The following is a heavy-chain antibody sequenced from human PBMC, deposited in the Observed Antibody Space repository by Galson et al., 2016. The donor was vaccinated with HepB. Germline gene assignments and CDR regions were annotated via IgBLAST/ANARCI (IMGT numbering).Heavy chain of an antibody. CDR3: AKDPYYYGSGSYLYFQY. Sequence: SLRLSCAASGFTFSRYGMHWVRQAPGKGLEWVTFVSYDGSNKYYADSVKGRFTISRDNSKNTLYLQMNSLRAEDTAVYYCAKDPYYYGSGSYLYFQYWGQGTLVTVSS. D-gene: IGHD3-10*01. CDR1: GFTFSRYG. CDR2: VSYDGSNK. J-gene: IGHJ4*02. V-gene: IGHV3-30*18.